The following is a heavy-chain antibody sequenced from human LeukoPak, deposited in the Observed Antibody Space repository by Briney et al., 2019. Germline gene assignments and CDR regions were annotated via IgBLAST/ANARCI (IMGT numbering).Heavy chain of an antibody. D-gene: IGHD5-24*01. CDR3: AREGRDGYNYQGYFDY. V-gene: IGHV3-23*01. Sequence: GGSLRLFCAASGFTFSTYAMSWVRQAPGKGLECVSPISGSGGSTYYADSVKGRFTISRDNSKNTLYLQMNSLRAEDTAVYYCAREGRDGYNYQGYFDYWGQGTLVTVSS. J-gene: IGHJ4*02. CDR1: GFTFSTYA. CDR2: ISGSGGST.